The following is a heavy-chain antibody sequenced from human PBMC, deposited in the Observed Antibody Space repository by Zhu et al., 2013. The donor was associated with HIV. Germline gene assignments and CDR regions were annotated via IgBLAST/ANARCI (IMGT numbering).Heavy chain of an antibody. Sequence: QVQLVQSGAEVKKPGSSVKVSCKASGGTFSNYAITWARQAPGQGLEWMGGIIPIFGTTNYAQKFQGRVTITADESTSTAYMELSSLRSEDTAVYYCARGEGSDNTGYWVYWGQGTLVTVSS. CDR1: GGTFSNYA. V-gene: IGHV1-69*01. J-gene: IGHJ4*02. CDR2: IIPIFGTT. D-gene: IGHD3-22*01. CDR3: ARGEGSDNTGYWVY.